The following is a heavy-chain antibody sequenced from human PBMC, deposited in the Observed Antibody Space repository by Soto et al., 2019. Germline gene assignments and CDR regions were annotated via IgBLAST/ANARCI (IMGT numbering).Heavy chain of an antibody. D-gene: IGHD4-17*01. V-gene: IGHV4-39*01. J-gene: IGHJ4*02. CDR1: GGSISSSSYY. CDR2: IYYSGST. CDR3: ARLRADYGDYGFDY. Sequence: SETLSLTCTVSGGSISSSSYYWGWIRQPPGKGLEWIGSIYYSGSTYYNPSLKSRVTISVDTSKNQFSLKLSSVTAADTAVYYCARLRADYGDYGFDYWGQGTLVTVSS.